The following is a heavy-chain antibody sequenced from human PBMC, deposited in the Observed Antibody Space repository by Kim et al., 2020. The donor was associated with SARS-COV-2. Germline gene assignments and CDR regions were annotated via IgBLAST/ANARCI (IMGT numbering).Heavy chain of an antibody. V-gene: IGHV4-31*02. D-gene: IGHD4-17*01. Sequence: NPSLKSRVTIPVDTSKNQFSLKLSSVTAADTAVYYCARTHYGDYRFPFDYWGQGTLVTVSS. J-gene: IGHJ4*02. CDR3: ARTHYGDYRFPFDY.